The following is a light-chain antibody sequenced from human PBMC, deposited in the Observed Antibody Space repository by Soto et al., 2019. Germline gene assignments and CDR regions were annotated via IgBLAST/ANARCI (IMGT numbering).Light chain of an antibody. CDR1: STDVGAYNY. CDR2: EVT. V-gene: IGLV2-14*01. CDR3: ISYTGKSASYA. J-gene: IGLJ1*01. Sequence: QSVLAQPASVSGSPGQSITISCTGTSTDVGAYNYVAWYQQHPGKAPKLIIYEVTNRPSGVSYRFSASKSGNTASLTISGLHSEDEADYYCISYTGKSASYAFGTGTKVTVL.